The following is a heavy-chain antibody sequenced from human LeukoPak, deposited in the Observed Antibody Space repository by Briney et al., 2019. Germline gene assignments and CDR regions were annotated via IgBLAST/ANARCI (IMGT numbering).Heavy chain of an antibody. CDR1: GFTFDDYA. CDR2: ISWNSGSI. Sequence: GGSLRLSCAASGFTFDDYAMHWVRQAPGKGLEWVSSISWNSGSIGYADSVKGRFTISRDNAKNSLYLQMNSLRAEDTAVYYCARGEYGSGSYHIDYWGQGTLVTVSS. V-gene: IGHV3-9*01. D-gene: IGHD3-10*01. J-gene: IGHJ4*02. CDR3: ARGEYGSGSYHIDY.